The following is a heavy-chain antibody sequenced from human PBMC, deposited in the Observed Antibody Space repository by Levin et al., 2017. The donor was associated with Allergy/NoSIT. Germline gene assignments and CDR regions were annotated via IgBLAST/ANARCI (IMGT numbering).Heavy chain of an antibody. V-gene: IGHV4-39*01. D-gene: IGHD3-22*01. Sequence: SETLSLTCTVSGGSISSSSYYWGWVRQPPGQGLEWIGSIHYSGSTYYNPSLKSRVTISVDTSKNQFFLKLSSVTGADTAVYYCARNKFTYYYDSTGYYFDLWGRGTLVTVSS. J-gene: IGHJ2*01. CDR3: ARNKFTYYYDSTGYYFDL. CDR2: IHYSGST. CDR1: GGSISSSSYY.